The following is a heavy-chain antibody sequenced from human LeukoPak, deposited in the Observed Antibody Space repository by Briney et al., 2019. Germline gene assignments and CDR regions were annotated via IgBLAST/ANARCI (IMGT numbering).Heavy chain of an antibody. J-gene: IGHJ4*02. Sequence: SETLSLTCSVFGGSISDTSYYWGWIRQPPGKGLEWIGSIYDSGSSYNSPSLKGRVTISVDTAKNQFSLKLRSVTAADTAVFYCARSPYNLYFDYWGQGALVTVSS. V-gene: IGHV4-39*07. CDR3: ARSPYNLYFDY. CDR2: IYDSGSS. D-gene: IGHD5-24*01. CDR1: GGSISDTSYY.